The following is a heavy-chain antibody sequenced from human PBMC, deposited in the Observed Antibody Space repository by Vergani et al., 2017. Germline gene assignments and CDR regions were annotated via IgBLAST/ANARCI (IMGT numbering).Heavy chain of an antibody. D-gene: IGHD4-23*01. CDR1: GYTFTGYY. J-gene: IGHJ4*02. V-gene: IGHV1-2*02. CDR2: INPNSGGT. CDR3: ARVGTLEVVTPVFDY. Sequence: QVQLVQSGAEVKKPGASVKVSCKASGYTFTGYYMHWVRQAPGQGLEWMGWINPNSGGTNYAQKFQGRVTMTRDTSISTAYMELSRLRSDDTAVYYCARVGTLEVVTPVFDYWGQGTLVTVSS.